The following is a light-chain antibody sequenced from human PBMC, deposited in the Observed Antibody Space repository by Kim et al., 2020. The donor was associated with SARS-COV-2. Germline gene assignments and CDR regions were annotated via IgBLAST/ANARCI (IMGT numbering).Light chain of an antibody. CDR2: DVS. J-gene: IGLJ3*02. V-gene: IGLV2-14*03. Sequence: QSALTQPASVSGSPGQSITISCTGTSSDVGGYNYVSWYQQHPGKAPKVMVYDVSNRPSGVSNRFSGSKSGNTASLTISGLQAEDEADYYCSSYSSSILWVFGGGTKLTVL. CDR1: SSDVGGYNY. CDR3: SSYSSSILWV.